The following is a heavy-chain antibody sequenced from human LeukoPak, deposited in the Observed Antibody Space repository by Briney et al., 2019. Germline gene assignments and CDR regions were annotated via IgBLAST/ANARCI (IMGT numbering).Heavy chain of an antibody. V-gene: IGHV1-2*02. D-gene: IGHD3-22*01. Sequence: GASVKVSFKASVYTFTFHYLHWVRQAPGQGLEWMGWINPYSGVTNYAQKFQDRVTMPRATSISTVHMDLSRLTSDDTAVYFCARETYYYDSSGFSDYWGQGTLVTVSS. CDR2: INPYSGVT. CDR1: VYTFTFHY. CDR3: ARETYYYDSSGFSDY. J-gene: IGHJ4*02.